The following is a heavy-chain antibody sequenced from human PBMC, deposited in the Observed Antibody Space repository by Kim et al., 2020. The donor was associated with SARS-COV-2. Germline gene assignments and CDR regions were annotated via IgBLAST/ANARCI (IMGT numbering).Heavy chain of an antibody. CDR1: GFIFSSYW. Sequence: GGSLRLSCAGSGFIFSSYWMHWVRQAPGKGLVWVSYANTDGSDTNYADSVRGRFTISRDNGKKTLYLQMNSLSADDTAVYYCARATYDSRGYLAFDIWGQGTMVTVS. J-gene: IGHJ3*02. CDR3: ARATYDSRGYLAFDI. CDR2: ANTDGSDT. V-gene: IGHV3-74*01. D-gene: IGHD3-22*01.